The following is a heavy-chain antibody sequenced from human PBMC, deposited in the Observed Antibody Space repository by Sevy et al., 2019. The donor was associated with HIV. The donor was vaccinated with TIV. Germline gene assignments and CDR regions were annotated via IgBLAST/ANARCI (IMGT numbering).Heavy chain of an antibody. D-gene: IGHD6-13*01. Sequence: GGSLRLSCTASGFTFGDYAMSWSRQAPGKGLEWVGFIRSKAYGGTTEHAASVKGRFTISRDDSKSIAYLQMNSLKTEDTAVYYCTRVTFYSSSWYLYSDDAFDIWGQGTMVTVSS. CDR1: GFTFGDYA. CDR3: TRVTFYSSSWYLYSDDAFDI. J-gene: IGHJ3*02. CDR2: IRSKAYGGTT. V-gene: IGHV3-49*03.